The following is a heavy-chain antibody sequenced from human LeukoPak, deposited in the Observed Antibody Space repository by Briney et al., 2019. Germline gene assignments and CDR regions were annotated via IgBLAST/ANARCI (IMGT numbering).Heavy chain of an antibody. CDR1: GYTYTSYD. Sequence: ASVKVSCKASGYTYTSYDINWVRHATGQGLEWMGWMNPNSGNTGYAQKFQGRVTMTRNTSISTAYMELSSLRSEDTAVYYCARGVDCDFWSVNWFDPWGQGTLVTVSS. CDR2: MNPNSGNT. D-gene: IGHD3-3*01. CDR3: ARGVDCDFWSVNWFDP. V-gene: IGHV1-8*01. J-gene: IGHJ5*02.